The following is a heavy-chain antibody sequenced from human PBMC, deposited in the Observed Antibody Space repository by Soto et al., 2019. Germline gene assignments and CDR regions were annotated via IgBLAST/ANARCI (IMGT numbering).Heavy chain of an antibody. CDR2: INPNTGGT. V-gene: IGHV1-2*06. J-gene: IGHJ4*01. D-gene: IGHD2-21*01. CDR3: ASQVADCVDDCYREPIAY. Sequence: ASVKLSCKACGYTFTKYYVLWLRQAPGQGHEWVGRINPNTGGTNYAQKFQDRLTMTRDTFISTAYMELSRPRCDDMAVYSCASQVADCVDDCYREPIAYWGQ. CDR1: GYTFTKYY.